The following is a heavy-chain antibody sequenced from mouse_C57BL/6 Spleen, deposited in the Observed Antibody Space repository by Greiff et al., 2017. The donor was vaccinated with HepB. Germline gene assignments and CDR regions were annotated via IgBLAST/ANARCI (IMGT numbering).Heavy chain of an antibody. CDR3: ARRVTTGVYYFDY. Sequence: QVQLQQSGAELVRPGTSVKMSCKASGYTFTNYWIGWAKQRPGHGLEWIGDIYPGGGYTNYNEKFKGKATLTADKSSSTAYMQFSSLTSEDSAIYYCARRVTTGVYYFDYWGQGTTLTVSS. CDR1: GYTFTNYW. CDR2: IYPGGGYT. D-gene: IGHD1-1*01. J-gene: IGHJ2*01. V-gene: IGHV1-63*01.